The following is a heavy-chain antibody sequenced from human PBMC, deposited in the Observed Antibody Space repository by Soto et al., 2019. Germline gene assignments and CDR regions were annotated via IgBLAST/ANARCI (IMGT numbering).Heavy chain of an antibody. V-gene: IGHV1-18*01. J-gene: IGHJ3*02. CDR1: GYIFTSYG. Sequence: QVQLVQSGAEVKKPGASVKVSCKASGYIFTSYGISWVRQAPGQGLEWMGWISAYNGNTNYAQKVQGRVTMTTDTSTSTAYMELRSLSSDDTAVYYCARDWKLWFGDSNAFDIWGQGTMVTVSS. CDR2: ISAYNGNT. CDR3: ARDWKLWFGDSNAFDI. D-gene: IGHD3-10*01.